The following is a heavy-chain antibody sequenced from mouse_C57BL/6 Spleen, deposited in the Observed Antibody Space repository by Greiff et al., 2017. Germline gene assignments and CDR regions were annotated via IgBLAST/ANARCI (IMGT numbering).Heavy chain of an antibody. J-gene: IGHJ4*01. V-gene: IGHV1-69*01. Sequence: QVQLQQPGAELVMPGASVKLSCKASGYTFTSYWMHWVKQRPGQGLEWIGEIDPSDSYTNYNQKFKGKSTLTVDKSSSTAYMLLSSLTSEDSAVYYCARLPYYYGSLDYWGQGTSVTVSS. CDR2: IDPSDSYT. CDR1: GYTFTSYW. D-gene: IGHD1-1*01. CDR3: ARLPYYYGSLDY.